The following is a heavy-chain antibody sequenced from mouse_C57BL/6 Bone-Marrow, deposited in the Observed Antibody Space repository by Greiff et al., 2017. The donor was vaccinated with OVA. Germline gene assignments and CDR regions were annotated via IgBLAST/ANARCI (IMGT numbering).Heavy chain of an antibody. CDR2: IRSKSNNYAT. Sequence: EVKLMESGGGLVQPKGSLKLSCAASGFSFNTYAMNWVRQAPGKGLEWVARIRSKSNNYATYYADSVKDRFTISRDDSESMLYLQMNNLKTEDTAMYYCVRADDYDEDYFDYWGQGTTLTVSS. CDR1: GFSFNTYA. J-gene: IGHJ2*01. V-gene: IGHV10-1*01. CDR3: VRADDYDEDYFDY. D-gene: IGHD2-4*01.